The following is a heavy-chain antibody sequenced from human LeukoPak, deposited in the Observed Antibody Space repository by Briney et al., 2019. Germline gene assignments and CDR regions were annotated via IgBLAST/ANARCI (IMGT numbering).Heavy chain of an antibody. CDR1: GGCVGDYY. J-gene: IGHJ4*02. CDR3: ASRKLGNDY. CDR2: IYYTGT. D-gene: IGHD7-27*01. Sequence: PSETLSLTCTVSGGCVGDYYWSWIRQSPGKGLEWIGYIYYTGTSYNSSLKSRVTISADTSKNQFSLNLSSVTAADTAVYYCASRKLGNDYWGQGTLVTVSS. V-gene: IGHV4-59*02.